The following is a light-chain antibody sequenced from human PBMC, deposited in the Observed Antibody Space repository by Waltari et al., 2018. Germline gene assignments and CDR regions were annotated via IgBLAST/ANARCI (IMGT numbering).Light chain of an antibody. CDR1: QSVNTN. CDR3: QQYNRWPPT. CDR2: GAS. J-gene: IGKJ3*01. Sequence: EVVMTHSPATLSVSLGERAILSCRASQSVNTNLAWYQRKPGQAPRLLIYGASTRATGIEARCSGSGSGTEFTLTISSLQSEDSAIYFCQQYNRWPPTFGPGTKVDIK. V-gene: IGKV3-15*01.